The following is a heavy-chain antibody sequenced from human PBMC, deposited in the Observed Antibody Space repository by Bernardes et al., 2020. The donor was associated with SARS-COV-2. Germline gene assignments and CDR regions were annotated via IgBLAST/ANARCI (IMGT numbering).Heavy chain of an antibody. V-gene: IGHV4-59*08. CDR3: ARLRADSLGGGFDS. D-gene: IGHD1-26*01. Sequence: SETLSLTCTVSGGSMSSYYWSWIRQPPGKELEWIAYIYYSGSTDYNPSLKSRVTISIDTSKNQFSLKLSSVTAADTAMYYCARLRADSLGGGFDSWGQGTLV. J-gene: IGHJ4*02. CDR1: GGSMSSYY. CDR2: IYYSGST.